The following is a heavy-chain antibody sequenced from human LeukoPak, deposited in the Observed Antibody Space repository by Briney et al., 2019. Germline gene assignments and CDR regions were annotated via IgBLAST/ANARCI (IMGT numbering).Heavy chain of an antibody. J-gene: IGHJ4*02. CDR3: ARVGTGQTMVRGAPYYFDY. Sequence: SETLSLTCTVSGGSISSSSYYWGWIRPPPGKGLEWIGSIYYSESTYYNPSLKSRVTISVDTSKNQFSLKLSSVTAADTAVYYCARVGTGQTMVRGAPYYFDYWGQGTLVTVSS. CDR1: GGSISSSSYY. D-gene: IGHD3-10*01. V-gene: IGHV4-39*01. CDR2: IYYSEST.